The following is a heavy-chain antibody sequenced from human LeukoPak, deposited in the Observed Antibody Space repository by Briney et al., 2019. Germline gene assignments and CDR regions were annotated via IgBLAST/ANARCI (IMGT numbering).Heavy chain of an antibody. CDR1: GFTFAIYS. CDR3: VKVAGQTQVVPAFIFFDS. CDR2: ISGSSGGI. J-gene: IGHJ4*02. Sequence: PGGSLRLSCAASGFTFAIYSMGWVRQAPGKGLEWVSVISGSSGGIKYADSVKGRITISRDNSKATLSLQMNSLSAEDTAGYYCVKVAGQTQVVPAFIFFDSWGKGALVSVSS. D-gene: IGHD2-2*01. V-gene: IGHV3-23*01.